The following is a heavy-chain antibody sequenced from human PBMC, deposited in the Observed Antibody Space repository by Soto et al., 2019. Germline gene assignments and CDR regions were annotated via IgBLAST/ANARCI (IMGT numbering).Heavy chain of an antibody. J-gene: IGHJ4*02. V-gene: IGHV4-34*01. Sequence: SETLSLTCAVYGGSFSGYYWTWIRQPPGTGLEWIGEINHSGSTNYNPSLKSRVTISVDTSKNQFSLKLTSVTAADTAVYYCARQKLTGPFDYWGQGTLGTGSS. CDR3: ARQKLTGPFDY. D-gene: IGHD2-8*02. CDR1: GGSFSGYY. CDR2: INHSGST.